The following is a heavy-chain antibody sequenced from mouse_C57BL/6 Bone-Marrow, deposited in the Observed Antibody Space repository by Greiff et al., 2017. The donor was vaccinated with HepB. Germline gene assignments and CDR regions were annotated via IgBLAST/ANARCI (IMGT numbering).Heavy chain of an antibody. CDR1: GYTFTSYW. V-gene: IGHV1-52*01. J-gene: IGHJ3*01. CDR3: ARYGGYYGGFAY. CDR2: IDPSDSET. D-gene: IGHD2-3*01. Sequence: QVQLQQPGAELVRPGSSVKLSCKASGYTFTSYWMHWVKQRPIQGLEWICNIDPSDSETHYNQKCKDKATLTVDKSSSTAYMKPSSLTSEDSAVYSCARYGGYYGGFAYWGQGTLVTVSA.